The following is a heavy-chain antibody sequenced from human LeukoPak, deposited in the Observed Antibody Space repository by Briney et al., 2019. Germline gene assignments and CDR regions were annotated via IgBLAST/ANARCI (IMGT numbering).Heavy chain of an antibody. CDR2: IPYDGGNK. D-gene: IGHD1-26*01. CDR1: GFTFSNYA. Sequence: GGSLRLSCAASGFTFSNYAFHWVRQAPGKGLEWVAVIPYDGGNKYYADSVRGRFTISRDNSKNTLYLQMNSLRAEDTAVYYCARRSIVGAISPRDAFDIWGQGTMVTVSS. J-gene: IGHJ3*02. V-gene: IGHV3-30*04. CDR3: ARRSIVGAISPRDAFDI.